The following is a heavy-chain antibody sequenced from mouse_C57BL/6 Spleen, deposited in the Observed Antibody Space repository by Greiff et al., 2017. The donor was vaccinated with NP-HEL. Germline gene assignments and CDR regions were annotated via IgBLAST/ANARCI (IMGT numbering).Heavy chain of an antibody. CDR2: IDPSDSYT. J-gene: IGHJ2*01. CDR1: GYTFNSYW. CDR3: ARGFFDY. Sequence: VQLQQPGAELVKPGASVKLSCKASGYTFNSYWMQWVKQRPGQGLEWIGEIDPSDSYTNYNQKFKAKATLTVDTSSSTAYMQLSILTSEDSAVYYCARGFFDYWGQGTTLTVSS. V-gene: IGHV1-50*01.